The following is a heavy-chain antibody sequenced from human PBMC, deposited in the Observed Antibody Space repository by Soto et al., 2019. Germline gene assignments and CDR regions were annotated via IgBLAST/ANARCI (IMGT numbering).Heavy chain of an antibody. CDR2: ISTDNGNT. J-gene: IGHJ4*02. V-gene: IGHV1-18*01. CDR3: AREHDFLIGYSFDY. CDR1: GYTFTNSG. Sequence: ASVKVSCKASGYTFTNSGISWVRQAPGQGLEWMGWISTDNGNTNYAQHLQGRVSMTTDTSTSTAYMDLRSLRSEDTAVYYCAREHDFLIGYSFDYWGQGTRVTVSS. D-gene: IGHD3-3*01.